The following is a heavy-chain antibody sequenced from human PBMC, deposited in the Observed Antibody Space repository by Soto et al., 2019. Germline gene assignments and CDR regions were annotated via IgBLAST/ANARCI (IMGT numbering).Heavy chain of an antibody. CDR1: GFTFDDYA. J-gene: IGHJ4*02. D-gene: IGHD6-19*01. Sequence: EVQLVESGGGLVQPGRSLRLSCAASGFTFDDYAMHWVRQAPGKGLEWVSGISGNSGSIGYADSVKGRFTISRDNAKNSLYLQMNSLRAEDTALYYCAKALLVAGNFDYWGQGTLVTVSS. V-gene: IGHV3-9*01. CDR2: ISGNSGSI. CDR3: AKALLVAGNFDY.